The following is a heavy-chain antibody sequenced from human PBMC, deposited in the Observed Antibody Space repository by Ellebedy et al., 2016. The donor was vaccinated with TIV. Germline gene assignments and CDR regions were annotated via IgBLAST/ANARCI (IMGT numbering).Heavy chain of an antibody. CDR2: ITGSGAVT. CDR3: AKDPIAHVALYYFDY. Sequence: PGGSLRLSCAASAFTFGSYAMSWVRQAPGKGLEWVSAITGSGAVTWYAASVKGRFTIARDNYKNTLYLQMNSLRVEDTAVYYCAKDPIAHVALYYFDYWGQGTLVTVSS. D-gene: IGHD2-21*01. V-gene: IGHV3-23*01. CDR1: AFTFGSYA. J-gene: IGHJ4*02.